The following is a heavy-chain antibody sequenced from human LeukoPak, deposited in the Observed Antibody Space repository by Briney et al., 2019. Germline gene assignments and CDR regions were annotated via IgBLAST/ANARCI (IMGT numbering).Heavy chain of an antibody. Sequence: GSSVKVSCKAPGDTFSSYAISWVRQAPGQGLEWMGRIIPMRGLANNAQKFQGRVTITADKSTSTAYMELSRLRSDDTAVYYCARDPGLYCTNGVCSESNYYYYYMDVWGKGTTVTVSS. J-gene: IGHJ6*03. CDR1: GDTFSSYA. CDR2: IIPMRGLA. D-gene: IGHD2-8*01. CDR3: ARDPGLYCTNGVCSESNYYYYYMDV. V-gene: IGHV1-69*04.